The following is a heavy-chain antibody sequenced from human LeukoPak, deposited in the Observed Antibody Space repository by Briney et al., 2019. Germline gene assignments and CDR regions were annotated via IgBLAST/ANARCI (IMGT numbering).Heavy chain of an antibody. J-gene: IGHJ4*02. V-gene: IGHV1-18*01. Sequence: ASVKVSCKASGYTFTSYSINWVRQAPGQGLEWMGWISAYNGNTKYAQKVQGRVPMTTDTSTSTAYMELRSLRSDDTAVYYCARGLGGSGSYFLTFGYWGQGTLVTVSS. D-gene: IGHD1-26*01. CDR3: ARGLGGSGSYFLTFGY. CDR2: ISAYNGNT. CDR1: GYTFTSYS.